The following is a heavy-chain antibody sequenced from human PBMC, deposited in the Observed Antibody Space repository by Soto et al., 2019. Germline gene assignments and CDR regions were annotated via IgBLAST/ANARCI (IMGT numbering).Heavy chain of an antibody. CDR3: AKDTYSSSWYF. D-gene: IGHD6-13*01. CDR1: GFTFINYA. CDR2: ISNRGSDT. Sequence: EVQLLESGGGLVQPGGSLRLSCAGSGFTFINYAMTWVRQAPGKGLEWVSSISNRGSDTYYVESVKGRFTISRDNSQSTLYLQMNSLRAEDTAVYYCAKDTYSSSWYFWGQGTLVTVSS. V-gene: IGHV3-23*01. J-gene: IGHJ4*02.